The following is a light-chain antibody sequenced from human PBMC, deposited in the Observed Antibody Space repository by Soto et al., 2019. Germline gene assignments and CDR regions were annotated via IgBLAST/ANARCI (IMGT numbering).Light chain of an antibody. CDR2: EVS. Sequence: QSALTQPASVSGSPGQSITISCTGTNSDVGGYNYVSWYQQHPGKAPKLMIYEVSSRPSGVSNRFSGSKSGNTASLTISGLQAEDEADYYCSSYTSSSTYVFGTGTKLTVL. V-gene: IGLV2-14*01. CDR1: NSDVGGYNY. CDR3: SSYTSSSTYV. J-gene: IGLJ1*01.